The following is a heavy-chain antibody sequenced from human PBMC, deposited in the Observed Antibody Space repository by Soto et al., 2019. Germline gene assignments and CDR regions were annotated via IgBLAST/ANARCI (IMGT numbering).Heavy chain of an antibody. CDR2: ISSSSSYI. CDR1: GFTFSSYS. Sequence: GGSLRLSCAASGFTFSSYSMNWVRQAPGKGLEWVSSISSSSSYIYYADSVKGRFTISRDNAKNSLYLQMNSLRAEDTAVYYCARDIGFNTMVRGVIQTGGAFDIWGQGTMVTVSS. J-gene: IGHJ3*02. V-gene: IGHV3-21*01. D-gene: IGHD3-10*01. CDR3: ARDIGFNTMVRGVIQTGGAFDI.